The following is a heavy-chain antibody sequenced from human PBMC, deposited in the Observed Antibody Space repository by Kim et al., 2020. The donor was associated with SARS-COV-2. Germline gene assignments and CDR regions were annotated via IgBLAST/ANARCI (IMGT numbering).Heavy chain of an antibody. CDR1: GGTFSSYA. J-gene: IGHJ6*01. CDR3: ARYSGGSGWPTNYYYYGMD. D-gene: IGHD6-19*01. V-gene: IGHV1-69*04. CDR2: IIPILGIA. Sequence: SVKVSCKASGGTFSSYAISWVRQAPGQGLEWMGRIIPILGIANYAQKFQGRVTITADKSTSTAYMELSSLRSEDTAVYYCARYSGGSGWPTNYYYYGMD.